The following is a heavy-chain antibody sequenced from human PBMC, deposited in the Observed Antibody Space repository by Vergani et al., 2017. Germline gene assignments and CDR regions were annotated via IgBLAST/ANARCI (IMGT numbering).Heavy chain of an antibody. J-gene: IGHJ6*03. Sequence: VQLVESGGGVVQRGGSLRLSCAASGFTFSSYAMSWVRQAPGKGLEWVSAISGSGGSTYYADSVQGRFTISRDNSKNTLYLQMNSLRAEDTAVYYCAKAGIVVPAAXTGIRAYYYYYMDVWGKGTTVTVSS. CDR3: AKAGIVVPAAXTGIRAYYYYYMDV. CDR1: GFTFSSYA. D-gene: IGHD2-2*01. CDR2: ISGSGGST. V-gene: IGHV3-23*04.